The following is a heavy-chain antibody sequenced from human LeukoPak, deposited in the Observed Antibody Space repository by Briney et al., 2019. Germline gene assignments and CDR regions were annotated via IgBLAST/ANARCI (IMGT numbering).Heavy chain of an antibody. CDR2: TYYKSKWYN. Sequence: SQTLSLTCAISGHSVSSNSAACNWVRQSPSRGLEWLGRTYYKSKWYNDYAPSVKSRVTINPDTSKNQFSLQLNSVTPEDTAVYYCVRGGLELDYWGQGTLVTVSS. D-gene: IGHD1-1*01. CDR1: GHSVSSNSAA. CDR3: VRGGLELDY. V-gene: IGHV6-1*01. J-gene: IGHJ4*02.